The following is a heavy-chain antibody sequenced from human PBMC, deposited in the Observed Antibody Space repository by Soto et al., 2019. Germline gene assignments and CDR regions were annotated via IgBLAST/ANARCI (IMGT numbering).Heavy chain of an antibody. CDR2: IYHSGST. J-gene: IGHJ4*02. Sequence: QVQLQESGPGLVKPSGTLSLTCAVSGVSISSSNWWSWVRQPPGKGLEWIGEIYHSGSTNYNPSLKSRVTISVDKSKNQFSLKLSSVTAADTAVYYCVSTPGYSSSCLDYWGQGTLVTVSS. CDR1: GVSISSSNW. D-gene: IGHD6-13*01. CDR3: VSTPGYSSSCLDY. V-gene: IGHV4-4*02.